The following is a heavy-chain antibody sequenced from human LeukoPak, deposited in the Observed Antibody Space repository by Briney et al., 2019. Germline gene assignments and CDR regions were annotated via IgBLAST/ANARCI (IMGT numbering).Heavy chain of an antibody. J-gene: IGHJ4*02. CDR1: GYTFTSYA. CDR3: ARTPGVGATVFDY. V-gene: IGHV1-69*13. Sequence: SVKVSCKASGYTFTSYAMHWVRQAPGQGLEWMGGIIPIFGTANYAQKFQGRVTITADESTSTAYMELSSLRSEDTAVYYCARTPGVGATVFDYWGQGTLVTVSS. D-gene: IGHD1-26*01. CDR2: IIPIFGTA.